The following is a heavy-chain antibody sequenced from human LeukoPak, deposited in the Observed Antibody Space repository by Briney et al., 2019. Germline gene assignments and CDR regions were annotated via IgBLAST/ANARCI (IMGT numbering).Heavy chain of an antibody. J-gene: IGHJ4*02. CDR1: GYTFTCYD. CDR3: ARDGHTTGWEDFDY. Sequence: ASVKVSCKASGYTFTCYDINWVRQATGQGLEWMGWMNPNSGGTKYTQKFQGRVTMTRDTSISTAYMELSSLRSDDTAVYYCARDGHTTGWEDFDYWGQGTLVTVSS. CDR2: MNPNSGGT. V-gene: IGHV1-2*02. D-gene: IGHD6-19*01.